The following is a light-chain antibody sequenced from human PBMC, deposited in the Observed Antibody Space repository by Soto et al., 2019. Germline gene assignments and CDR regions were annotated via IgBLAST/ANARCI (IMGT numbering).Light chain of an antibody. V-gene: IGKV3-11*01. CDR2: DAS. CDR1: QSVSSH. Sequence: EIVLTQSPATLSLSPGERATLSCRASQSVSSHLAWYQQKPGQAPRLLIYDASNGATGIPATFSGSGSGTGFALTISSLEPEDYAVSYCEQLSNWPPSLTFGGGTKVEIK. CDR3: EQLSNWPPSLT. J-gene: IGKJ4*01.